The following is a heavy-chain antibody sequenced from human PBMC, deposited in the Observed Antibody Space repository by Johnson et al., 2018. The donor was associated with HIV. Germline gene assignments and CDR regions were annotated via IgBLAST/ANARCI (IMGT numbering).Heavy chain of an antibody. Sequence: MLLVESGGGLVQPGVSLRLSCAASGVTFSTYWMSWVRQAPGKGLEWVANIKQDGSEKYYVDSVKGRFTISRDNAKNSLYLQMNSLITEDTAVYYCARRMVVGYHALDFWGQGTVVSVPS. J-gene: IGHJ3*01. CDR2: IKQDGSEK. CDR3: ARRMVVGYHALDF. D-gene: IGHD2-21*01. CDR1: GVTFSTYW. V-gene: IGHV3-7*05.